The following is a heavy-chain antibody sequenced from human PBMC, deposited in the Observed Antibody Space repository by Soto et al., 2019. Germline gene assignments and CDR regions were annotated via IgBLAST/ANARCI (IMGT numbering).Heavy chain of an antibody. CDR2: IIPIFGTA. J-gene: IGHJ3*02. D-gene: IGHD1-26*01. V-gene: IGHV1-69*01. CDR1: GGTFSSYA. CDR3: ARDGGGIGGSYAYDAFDI. Sequence: QVQLVQSGAEVKKPGSSVKVSCKASGGTFSSYAISWVRQAPGQGLEWMGGIIPIFGTANYAQKFQGRVTITADESTSTAYMELSSLRSEDTAVYYCARDGGGIGGSYAYDAFDIWGQGTMVTVSS.